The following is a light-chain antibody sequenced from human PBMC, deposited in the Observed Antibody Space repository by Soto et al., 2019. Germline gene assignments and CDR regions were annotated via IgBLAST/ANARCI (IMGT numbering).Light chain of an antibody. V-gene: IGKV1-17*01. CDR3: QQYNSYSIT. CDR2: AAS. CDR1: RYIRSD. Sequence: DIQMTQSPSSLSASVGDRVTITCRASRYIRSDLSWYQQRPGQAPKVLIYAASSLQSGVPSRFSGSGSGTEFTLTISSLQPDDFATYYCQQYNSYSITFGQGTRLEI. J-gene: IGKJ5*01.